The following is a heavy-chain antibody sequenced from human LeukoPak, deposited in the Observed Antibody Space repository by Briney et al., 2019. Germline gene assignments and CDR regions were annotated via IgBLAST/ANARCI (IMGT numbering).Heavy chain of an antibody. CDR2: IWYDGSNK. CDR3: AKDIPGSSYGSDY. D-gene: IGHD5-18*01. J-gene: IGHJ4*02. Sequence: PGGSLRLSCAASGFTFSSYGMHGVRQAPGKGLEWMAFIWYDGSNKYYADSVKGRFTISRDNSKNTLYLQMHSLRAEDTAGYFFAKDIPGSSYGSDYWGQGTLVSVSS. V-gene: IGHV3-30*02. CDR1: GFTFSSYG.